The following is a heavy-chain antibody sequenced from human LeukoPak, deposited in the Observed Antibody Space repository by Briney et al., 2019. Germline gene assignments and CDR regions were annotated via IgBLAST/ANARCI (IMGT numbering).Heavy chain of an antibody. CDR3: AKHRRVAAGSNSDC. CDR1: GFTFSHFA. Sequence: GSLSLSCVASGFTFSHFAMSWVRHTPGKGLEWVSAISGSGSKTYYLESVKGRFTISRDNSNNTLYLLMDSLRAEDTALYYCAKHRRVAAGSNSDCWGQGSLVTVSS. CDR2: ISGSGSKT. D-gene: IGHD6-13*01. V-gene: IGHV3-23*01. J-gene: IGHJ4*02.